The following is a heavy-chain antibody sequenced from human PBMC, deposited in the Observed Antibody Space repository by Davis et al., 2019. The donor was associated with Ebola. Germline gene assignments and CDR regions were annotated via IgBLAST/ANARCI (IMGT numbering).Heavy chain of an antibody. CDR2: ISSSSSYI. D-gene: IGHD6-19*01. V-gene: IGHV3-21*01. Sequence: ETLSLTCAASGFTFSSYSMNWVRQAPGKGLEWVSSISSSSSYIYYADSVKGRFTISRDNAKNSLYLQMNSLRAEDTAVYYCARVGAGAHNWFDPWGQGTLVTVSS. CDR1: GFTFSSYS. CDR3: ARVGAGAHNWFDP. J-gene: IGHJ5*02.